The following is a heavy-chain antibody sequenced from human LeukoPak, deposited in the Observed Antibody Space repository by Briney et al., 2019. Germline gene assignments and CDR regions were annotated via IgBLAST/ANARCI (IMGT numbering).Heavy chain of an antibody. Sequence: SETLSLTCTVSGDSISSSSYYWGWIRQPPGKGLEWIGSIYYSGSTYYNPSLKSRVTISVDTSKNQFSLKLSSVTAADTAVYYCARGGYYDSSGYLGYFQHWGQGTLVTVSS. CDR1: GDSISSSSYY. CDR2: IYYSGST. D-gene: IGHD3-22*01. CDR3: ARGGYYDSSGYLGYFQH. V-gene: IGHV4-39*07. J-gene: IGHJ1*01.